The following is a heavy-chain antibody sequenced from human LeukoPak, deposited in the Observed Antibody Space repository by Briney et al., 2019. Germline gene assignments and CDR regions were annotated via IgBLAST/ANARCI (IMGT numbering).Heavy chain of an antibody. CDR3: ARDDYGGRGEFDY. CDR2: ISYDGSNK. V-gene: IGHV3-30*03. D-gene: IGHD4-23*01. Sequence: GGSLRLSCAASGFTFSSYGMHWVRQAPGKGLEWVAVISYDGSNKYYADSVKGRFTITRDNSKNTLYLQMNSLRAEDTAVYYCARDDYGGRGEFDYWGQGTLVTVSS. J-gene: IGHJ4*02. CDR1: GFTFSSYG.